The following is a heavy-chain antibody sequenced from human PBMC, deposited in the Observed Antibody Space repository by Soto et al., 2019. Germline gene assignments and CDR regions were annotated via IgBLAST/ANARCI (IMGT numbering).Heavy chain of an antibody. J-gene: IGHJ5*02. V-gene: IGHV3-21*06. Sequence: PGGSLRXPXAASGFTFSRYSMSWVRQAPGKGLEWVSSITSSGFDIYYADSVKGRFSISRDNAKNSLYLQMNSLRADDTAVYFCTRRTGTTYAPWGQGTLVTVSS. D-gene: IGHD1-1*01. CDR2: ITSSGFDI. CDR3: TRRTGTTYAP. CDR1: GFTFSRYS.